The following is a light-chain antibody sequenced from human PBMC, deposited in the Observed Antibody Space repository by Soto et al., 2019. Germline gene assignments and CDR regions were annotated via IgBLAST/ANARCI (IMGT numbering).Light chain of an antibody. V-gene: IGKV3-20*01. CDR3: QQFAVAPWT. J-gene: IGKJ1*01. Sequence: EIVFTQSPGTLSLSPGQRATLSCRASQNVNNYLAWYQHKPGQAPRLLIYGASSRATGIPDRISGSGSGTDFTLNISRLEPDDFAVYYCQQFAVAPWTFGQGTKVDI. CDR2: GAS. CDR1: QNVNNY.